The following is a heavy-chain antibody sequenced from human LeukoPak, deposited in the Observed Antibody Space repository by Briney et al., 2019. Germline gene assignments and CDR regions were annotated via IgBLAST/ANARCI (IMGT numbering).Heavy chain of an antibody. CDR1: GGTFSSYA. CDR2: SIPIFGTA. D-gene: IGHD4-17*01. Sequence: SVKVFCKASGGTFSSYAISWVRQAPGQGLEWMGGSIPIFGTANYAQKFQGRVTITADESTSTAYMELSSLRSEDTAVYYCARLDYGDFEHYYMDVWGKGTTVTVSS. J-gene: IGHJ6*03. CDR3: ARLDYGDFEHYYMDV. V-gene: IGHV1-69*01.